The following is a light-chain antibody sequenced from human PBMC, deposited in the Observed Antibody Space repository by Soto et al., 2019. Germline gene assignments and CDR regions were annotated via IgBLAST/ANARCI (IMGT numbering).Light chain of an antibody. J-gene: IGLJ1*01. CDR2: DVS. V-gene: IGLV2-14*01. CDR1: SSDVGGYNY. CDR3: NSYTSSSTRV. Sequence: QSALTQPASVSGSPGQSITISCTGTSSDVGGYNYVSWYQQHPGKAPKLLIYDVSNRPSVVSNRFSGSKSGNTASLTISGLQAEDEADYYCNSYTSSSTRVFGTGTKLTVL.